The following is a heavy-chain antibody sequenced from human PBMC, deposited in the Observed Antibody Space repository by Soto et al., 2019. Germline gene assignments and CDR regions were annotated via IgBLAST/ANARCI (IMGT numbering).Heavy chain of an antibody. J-gene: IGHJ4*02. V-gene: IGHV5-51*01. CDR3: ARRTYDSNGYPSGFDY. CDR2: IYPGDSDT. D-gene: IGHD3-22*01. CDR1: GYSFTSYW. Sequence: PGESLKISCKGSGYSFTSYWISWVRQMPGKGLEWMGIIYPGDSDTRYSPSFQGQVTISADKSISTAYLQWSSLKASDTAMYYCARRTYDSNGYPSGFDYWGQGTLVTVSS.